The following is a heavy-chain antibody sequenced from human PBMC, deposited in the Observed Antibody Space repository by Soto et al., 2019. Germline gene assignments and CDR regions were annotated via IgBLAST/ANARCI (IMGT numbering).Heavy chain of an antibody. D-gene: IGHD3-3*01. J-gene: IGHJ5*02. CDR3: AVNLQWSIGGSWFDP. CDR2: IIPFVGRV. CDR1: GGTFSSYN. V-gene: IGHV1-69*13. Sequence: QVQLVQSGAEVKKPGSSLKVSCKASGGTFSSYNINWVRQVPGQGLEWMGGIIPFVGRVNYAQQFQGRVAITADESTRIAYMELSSLRSEDTAVYYCAVNLQWSIGGSWFDPWGQGTLVTVSS.